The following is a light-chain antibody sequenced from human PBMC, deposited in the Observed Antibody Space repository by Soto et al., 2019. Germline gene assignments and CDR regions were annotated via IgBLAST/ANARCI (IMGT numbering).Light chain of an antibody. CDR3: SSFTGPTTLDV. J-gene: IGLJ1*01. Sequence: QPVLTQPASVSGSPGQSVTISCTGTSNDVGAYKYVSWYQKHPGKAPKLMIYGVSNRPSGISDRFSGSKSGNTAFLTISGLQPEDEADYFCSSFTGPTTLDVFGTGTKLTVL. V-gene: IGLV2-14*03. CDR1: SNDVGAYKY. CDR2: GVS.